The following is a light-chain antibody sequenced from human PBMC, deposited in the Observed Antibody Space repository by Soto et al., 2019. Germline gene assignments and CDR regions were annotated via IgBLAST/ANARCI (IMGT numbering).Light chain of an antibody. CDR1: QSVSSY. V-gene: IGKV3-11*01. CDR2: DAS. Sequence: EIVLTQSPATLSLSPGERATLSCRASQSVSSYLAWYQQKPGQAPRLLIYDASNRATGIPARFSGSGSGTEFTLTITSLQSEDFAVYYCQQYNNWPPWTCGQGTKGDIK. J-gene: IGKJ1*01. CDR3: QQYNNWPPWT.